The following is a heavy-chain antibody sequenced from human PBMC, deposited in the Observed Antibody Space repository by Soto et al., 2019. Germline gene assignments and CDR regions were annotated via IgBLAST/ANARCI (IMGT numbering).Heavy chain of an antibody. D-gene: IGHD1-1*01. J-gene: IGHJ4*02. CDR2: IYSGGST. CDR1: GLTVSNNY. CDR3: ARAFNWNDAYFDY. Sequence: EVHLVESGGGLIQPGGSLRLSCAASGLTVSNNYMSWVRQAPGKGLEWVSIIYSGGSTYYADSVTGRFTISRDNSKNPLYLQMDSLRAEDTAVYYCARAFNWNDAYFDYWGQGTLVTVSS. V-gene: IGHV3-53*01.